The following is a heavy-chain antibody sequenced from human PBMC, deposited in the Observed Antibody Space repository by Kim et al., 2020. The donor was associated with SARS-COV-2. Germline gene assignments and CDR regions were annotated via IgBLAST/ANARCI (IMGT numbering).Heavy chain of an antibody. D-gene: IGHD3-10*01. J-gene: IGHJ4*02. V-gene: IGHV3-9*01. CDR3: TKDTPPGGAVY. CDR1: GFTFETYA. CDR2: LRLDSDKI. Sequence: GGSLRLSCAASGFTFETYAVHWVRQAPGKGLEWVAGLRLDSDKIGYPDSVKGRFSISRDNAKNSVYLQMNSLRAEDTALYYCTKDTPPGGAVYWGRGTLV.